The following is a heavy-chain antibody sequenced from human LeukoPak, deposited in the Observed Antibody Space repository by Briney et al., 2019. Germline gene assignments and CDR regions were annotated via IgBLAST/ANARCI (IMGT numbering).Heavy chain of an antibody. J-gene: IGHJ5*02. CDR1: GYTFSGYY. CDR3: ARGGVDIVVVPAARYNWFDP. D-gene: IGHD2-2*01. V-gene: IGHV1-2*02. CDR2: INPNSGGT. Sequence: RRASVKVSCKASGYTFSGYYMHWVRQAPGQGLEWMGWINPNSGGTNYAQKFQGRVTMTRDTSISTAYMELSRLRSDDTAVYYCARGGVDIVVVPAARYNWFDPWGQGTLVTVSS.